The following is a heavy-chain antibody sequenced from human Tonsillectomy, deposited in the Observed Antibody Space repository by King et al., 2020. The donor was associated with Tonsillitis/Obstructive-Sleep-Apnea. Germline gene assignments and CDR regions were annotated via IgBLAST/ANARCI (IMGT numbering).Heavy chain of an antibody. J-gene: IGHJ4*02. CDR2: IYYSGST. CDR1: GGSISSYY. Sequence: QLQESGPGLVKPSETLSLTCTVSGGSISSYYWSWIRQPPGKGLEWIGYIYYSGSTNYNPSLKSRVTISVHTSKNQFSLKLSSVTAADTAVYYCARVSSIYDFWSGYSPLYYFDYWGQGTLVTVSS. D-gene: IGHD3-3*01. CDR3: ARVSSIYDFWSGYSPLYYFDY. V-gene: IGHV4-59*01.